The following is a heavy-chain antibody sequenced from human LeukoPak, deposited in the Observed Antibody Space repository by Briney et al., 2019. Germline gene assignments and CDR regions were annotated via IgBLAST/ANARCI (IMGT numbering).Heavy chain of an antibody. D-gene: IGHD3-3*01. CDR3: ARAEYYDFWSGYYPYYFDY. V-gene: IGHV3-66*02. Sequence: GGSLRLSCAASGFTVSSNYMCWVRQAPGKGREGVSVIYSGGSTYYADSVKGRFTISRDNSKNTLYLQMNSLRAEDTAVYYCARAEYYDFWSGYYPYYFDYWGQGTLVTVSS. CDR1: GFTVSSNY. J-gene: IGHJ4*02. CDR2: IYSGGST.